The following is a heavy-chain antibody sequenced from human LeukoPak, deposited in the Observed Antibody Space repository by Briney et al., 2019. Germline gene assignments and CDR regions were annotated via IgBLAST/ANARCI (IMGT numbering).Heavy chain of an antibody. CDR1: GLTFSSYG. J-gene: IGHJ4*02. CDR3: AKAYTAVAGTVDY. D-gene: IGHD6-19*01. Sequence: GGSLRLSCAASGLTFSSYGMHWVRQAPGKGLEWVAFIRYDGSNKYYADSVKGRFTISRDNSKNTLYLQMNSLRAEDTGVYYCAKAYTAVAGTVDYWGQGTLVTVSS. V-gene: IGHV3-30*02. CDR2: IRYDGSNK.